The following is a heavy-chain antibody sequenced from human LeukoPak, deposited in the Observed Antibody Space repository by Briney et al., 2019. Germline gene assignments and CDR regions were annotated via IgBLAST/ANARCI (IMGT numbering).Heavy chain of an antibody. D-gene: IGHD2/OR15-2a*01. V-gene: IGHV3-23*01. CDR2: ISNNGGRT. Sequence: GGSLRLSCAGSGFSFSSNTTCWVRQAPGRGLEWVSAISNNGGRTDYADSVKGRFTISRDNSKSTLYLHMDSLRAEDTAVYYCARDEDTSALSEYWGQGTLVTVSS. CDR1: GFSFSSNT. CDR3: ARDEDTSALSEY. J-gene: IGHJ4*02.